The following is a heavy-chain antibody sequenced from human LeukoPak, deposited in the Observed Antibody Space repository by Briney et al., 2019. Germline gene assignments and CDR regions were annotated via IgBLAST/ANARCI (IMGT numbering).Heavy chain of an antibody. J-gene: IGHJ4*02. V-gene: IGHV1-8*02. CDR2: MNPNSGNT. CDR3: ARESATGYSNN. CDR1: GYTFTGYG. Sequence: ASVKVSCKASGYTFTGYGISWVRQAPGQGLEWMGWMNPNSGNTGYAQKFQGRVTMTRNTSISTAYMELCSLRSEDTAVYYCARESATGYSNNWGQGTLVTVSS. D-gene: IGHD6-13*01.